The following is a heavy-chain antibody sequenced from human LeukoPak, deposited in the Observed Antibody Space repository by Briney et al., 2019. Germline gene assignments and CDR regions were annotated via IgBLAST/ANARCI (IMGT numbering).Heavy chain of an antibody. J-gene: IGHJ3*02. CDR1: GGSISSGGYY. CDR3: ARENGRSNAFHI. D-gene: IGHD2-8*01. Sequence: SQTLSLTCTVSGGSISSGGYYWSWIRQHPGKGLEWIGYIYYSGSTYYNPSLKSRVTISVDTSKNQFSLKLSSVTAADTAVYYCARENGRSNAFHIWGQGTMVTVSS. V-gene: IGHV4-31*03. CDR2: IYYSGST.